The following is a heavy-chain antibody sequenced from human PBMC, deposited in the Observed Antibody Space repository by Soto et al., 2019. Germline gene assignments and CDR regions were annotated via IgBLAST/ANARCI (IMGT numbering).Heavy chain of an antibody. J-gene: IGHJ5*02. V-gene: IGHV4-31*03. Sequence: PSGTLSLTCTVSGGSINSGGYYWSWIRQHPRKGLAWIGSIYDRGTTYCNPSLKSRITISIHTSKDQFSLKLRSVTPADTSVYYCARVRSNYPPRCQGTLGTVSS. D-gene: IGHD4-4*01. CDR2: IYDRGTT. CDR3: ARVRSNYPP. CDR1: GGSINSGGYY.